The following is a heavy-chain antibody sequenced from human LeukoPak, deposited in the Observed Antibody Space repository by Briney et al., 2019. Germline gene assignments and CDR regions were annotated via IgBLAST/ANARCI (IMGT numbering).Heavy chain of an antibody. Sequence: PGGSLRLSCAASGFTFSSYAMSWVRQAPGKGLEWVSAIGGSGGSTYYADSVKGRFTISRDNSKNTLYLQMNSLRAEDTAVYYCAKDVGSSGYYDYWGQGTLVTVSS. D-gene: IGHD3-22*01. CDR3: AKDVGSSGYYDY. CDR2: IGGSGGST. CDR1: GFTFSSYA. V-gene: IGHV3-23*01. J-gene: IGHJ4*02.